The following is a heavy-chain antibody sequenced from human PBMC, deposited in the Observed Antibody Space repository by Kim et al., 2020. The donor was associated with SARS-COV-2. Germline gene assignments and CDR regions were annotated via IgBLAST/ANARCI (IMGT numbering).Heavy chain of an antibody. J-gene: IGHJ3*02. V-gene: IGHV3-11*05. CDR1: GFTFSDYY. Sequence: GGSLRLSCAAYGFTFSDYYISWIRQAPGKGLEWVSYISSSSSYTNYADSVTGRFTISRDNAKNSLYLQMNSLRAEDTAVYYCARDVNYYDSSGGDPFDIWGQGTMVTVSS. CDR2: ISSSSSYT. D-gene: IGHD3-22*01. CDR3: ARDVNYYDSSGGDPFDI.